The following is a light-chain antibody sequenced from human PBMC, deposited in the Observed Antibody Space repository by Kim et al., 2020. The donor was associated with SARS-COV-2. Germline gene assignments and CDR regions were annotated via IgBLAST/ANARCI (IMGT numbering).Light chain of an antibody. CDR2: LGS. J-gene: IGKJ2*01. CDR3: KQALQTPYT. Sequence: DIVMTQSPLSLPVTPGEPASISCRSSQSLLHSNGYNYLDWYLQKPGQSPQLLIYLGSNRASGVPDRFSGSGSGTDFTLKISRVEAGDVGVYYCKQALQTPYTFGQETKLE. CDR1: QSLLHSNGYNY. V-gene: IGKV2-28*01.